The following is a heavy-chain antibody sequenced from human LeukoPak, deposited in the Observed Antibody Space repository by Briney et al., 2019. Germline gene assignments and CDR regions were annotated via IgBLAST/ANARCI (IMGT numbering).Heavy chain of an antibody. CDR2: IYPGDSDT. Sequence: GESLKISRKGSGYSFTSYWIGWVRQMPGKGLEWMGIIYPGDSDTRYSPSFQGQVTISAGKSISTAYLQWSSLKASDTAMYYCAKITMVRGVIIWFDPWGQGTLVTVSS. D-gene: IGHD3-10*01. V-gene: IGHV5-51*01. CDR3: AKITMVRGVIIWFDP. J-gene: IGHJ5*02. CDR1: GYSFTSYW.